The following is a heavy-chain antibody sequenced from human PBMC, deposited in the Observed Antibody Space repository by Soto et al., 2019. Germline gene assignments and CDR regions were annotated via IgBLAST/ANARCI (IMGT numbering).Heavy chain of an antibody. CDR1: GFSFTTYW. J-gene: IGHJ5*02. D-gene: IGHD1-7*01. CDR3: ARHRPLYNWNYATFGFDP. Sequence: KDGESLKISCKGSGFSFTTYWIGWVRQMPGKGLEWMGTIYPADSDTRYSPSFQGQVTISADKSISTAYPQWSSLKASDTAMYYCARHRPLYNWNYATFGFDPWSQGTLVTVSS. CDR2: IYPADSDT. V-gene: IGHV5-51*01.